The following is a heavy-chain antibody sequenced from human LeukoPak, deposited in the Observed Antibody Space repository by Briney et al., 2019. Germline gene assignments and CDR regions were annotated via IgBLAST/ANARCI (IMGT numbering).Heavy chain of an antibody. Sequence: GGSLRLSCAASGFTFSDDYMSWIRQAPGKGLEWVSGVSGSGGRTNYVDSVKGRFTISRDNSKNTVHLQLESLRVEDTAVYYCAKGSRYNSGLLHYMDVWGKGITVTVSS. D-gene: IGHD5-12*01. CDR3: AKGSRYNSGLLHYMDV. CDR1: GFTFSDDY. CDR2: VSGSGGRT. J-gene: IGHJ6*03. V-gene: IGHV3-23*01.